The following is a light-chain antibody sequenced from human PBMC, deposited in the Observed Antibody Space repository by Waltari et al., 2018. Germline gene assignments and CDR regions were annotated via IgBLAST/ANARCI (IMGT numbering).Light chain of an antibody. CDR2: YAN. CDR3: HQGNYYPYS. V-gene: IGKV1-17*01. J-gene: IGKJ2*03. Sequence: IQMSQSPSSLSASVGDRVTITCRASQDISTYLNWLQQKPGKAPKLLIYYANKLLRGVPPRFTGSGSGTEFTLTISSLQPEDFASYYCHQGNYYPYSFGQGTTVEIK. CDR1: QDISTY.